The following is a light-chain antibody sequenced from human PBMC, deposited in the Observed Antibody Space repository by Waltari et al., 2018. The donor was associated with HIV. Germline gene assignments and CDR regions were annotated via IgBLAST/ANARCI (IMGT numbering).Light chain of an antibody. CDR2: EDN. CDR3: QSYDSSNVV. CDR1: SGSIASNY. V-gene: IGLV6-57*03. Sequence: NFMLTQPHSVSESPGKTVTISCTRSSGSIASNYVQWYHQRPGSAPTTVISEDNQRPSGVPDRFSGSIDTSSNSASLSISGLKTEDEADYYCQSYDSSNVVFGGGTKLTVL. J-gene: IGLJ2*01.